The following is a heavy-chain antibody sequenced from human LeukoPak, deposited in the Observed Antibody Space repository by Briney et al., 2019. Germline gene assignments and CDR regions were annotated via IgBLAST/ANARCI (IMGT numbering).Heavy chain of an antibody. Sequence: GGSLRLSCAASGFTFSGYAMHWVRQAPGKGLEYVSAISSNGGSTYYANSVKGRFTISRDNSKNTLYLQMGSLRAEDMAVYYCAIEPRRSGYYDYWGQGTLVTVSS. D-gene: IGHD3-22*01. CDR1: GFTFSGYA. J-gene: IGHJ4*02. V-gene: IGHV3-64*01. CDR2: ISSNGGST. CDR3: AIEPRRSGYYDY.